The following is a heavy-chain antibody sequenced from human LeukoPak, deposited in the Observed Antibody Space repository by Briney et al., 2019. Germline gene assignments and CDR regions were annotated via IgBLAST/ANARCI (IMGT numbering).Heavy chain of an antibody. Sequence: SETLSLTCAVYGGSFSGYYWSWIRQPPGKGLEWIGEINHSGSTNYNPSLKSRVTISVDTSKNQFSLKLSSVTAADTAVYYCASLGLPSPYFDYWGQGTLVTVSS. J-gene: IGHJ4*02. CDR1: GGSFSGYY. V-gene: IGHV4-34*01. CDR3: ASLGLPSPYFDY. CDR2: INHSGST. D-gene: IGHD1-26*01.